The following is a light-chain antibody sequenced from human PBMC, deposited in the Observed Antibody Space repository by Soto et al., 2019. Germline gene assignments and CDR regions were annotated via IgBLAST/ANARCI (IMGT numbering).Light chain of an antibody. V-gene: IGKV1-5*01. CDR3: QQYGRSPWT. CDR2: DAS. CDR1: QNINNW. Sequence: DIQMTQSPSTLSASVGDRVTITCRASQNINNWVAWYQQKPGKAPKFLIYDASTLESGVPSRFSGSGSGTDFTLTISRLEPEDFAVYYCQQYGRSPWTFGQGTKVDNK. J-gene: IGKJ1*01.